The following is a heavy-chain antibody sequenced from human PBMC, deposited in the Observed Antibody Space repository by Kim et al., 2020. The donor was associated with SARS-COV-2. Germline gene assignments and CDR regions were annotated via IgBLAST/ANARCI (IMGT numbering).Heavy chain of an antibody. D-gene: IGHD3-22*01. J-gene: IGHJ5*02. CDR1: GGSISSSSYY. CDR3: ARLLLTVVDRRFDP. V-gene: IGHV4-39*01. Sequence: SETLSLTCTVSGGSISSSSYYWGWIRQPPGKGLEWIGSIYYSGSTYYNPSLKSRVTISVDTSKNQFSLKLSSVTAADTAVYYCARLLLTVVDRRFDPWGQGTLVTVSS. CDR2: IYYSGST.